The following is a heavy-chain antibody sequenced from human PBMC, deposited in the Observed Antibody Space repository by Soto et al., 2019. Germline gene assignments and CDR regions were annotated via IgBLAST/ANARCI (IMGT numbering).Heavy chain of an antibody. Sequence: QVQLQESGPGLVKPSGTLSLTCAVSSGSISSSNWWSWVRQPPGKGLEWIGEIYHSGSTNYSPSRQCRVTISVDKSKNQFSLELSSVAAADTAVYYCAGGIYIAAAADFPPPFFDYWGQGTLVTVSS. J-gene: IGHJ4*02. CDR2: IYHSGST. D-gene: IGHD6-13*01. CDR3: AGGIYIAAAADFPPPFFDY. CDR1: SGSISSSNW. V-gene: IGHV4-4*02.